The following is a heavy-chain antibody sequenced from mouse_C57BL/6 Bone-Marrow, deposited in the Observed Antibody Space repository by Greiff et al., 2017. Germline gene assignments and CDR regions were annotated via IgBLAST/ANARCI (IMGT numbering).Heavy chain of an antibody. CDR1: GYTFTNYW. Sequence: QVQLQQSGAELVRPGTSVKMSCKASGYTFTNYWIGWAKQRPGHGLEWIGDIYPGGGYTNYNEKFKGKATLTADKSSSTAYMQFSSLTSEDSAIYYCARGELRLRGTWFAYWGQGTLVTVSA. D-gene: IGHD3-2*02. CDR2: IYPGGGYT. CDR3: ARGELRLRGTWFAY. J-gene: IGHJ3*01. V-gene: IGHV1-63*01.